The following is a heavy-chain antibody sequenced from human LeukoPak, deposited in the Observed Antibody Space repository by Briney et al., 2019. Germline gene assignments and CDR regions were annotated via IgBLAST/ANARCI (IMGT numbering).Heavy chain of an antibody. CDR2: INPKSGGI. D-gene: IGHD4-17*01. J-gene: IGHJ4*02. CDR3: ASAGPVDYGDLLYYFDY. V-gene: IGHV1-2*02. CDR1: GYTFTGYY. Sequence: ASVKVSCKASGYTFTGYYLHWLRQAPGQGLEWMGWINPKSGGINYAQKFQGRVTMTRDTSITTAYMELSRLRSDDTAVYYCASAGPVDYGDLLYYFDYRGQGALVTVSS.